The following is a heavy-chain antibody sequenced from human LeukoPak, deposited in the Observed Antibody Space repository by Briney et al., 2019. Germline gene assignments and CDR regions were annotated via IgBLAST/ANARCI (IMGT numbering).Heavy chain of an antibody. Sequence: SETLSLTCTVSGGSINSSSYYCGWIRQPPGKGLESIGSVYYRGNTHYNPSLKSRVTISVDTSKNPFSLSLSSVAAADTDVYSCARHLTTVTTGFDYWGQGTLVTVSS. D-gene: IGHD4-11*01. V-gene: IGHV4-39*01. J-gene: IGHJ4*02. CDR3: ARHLTTVTTGFDY. CDR2: VYYRGNT. CDR1: GGSINSSSYY.